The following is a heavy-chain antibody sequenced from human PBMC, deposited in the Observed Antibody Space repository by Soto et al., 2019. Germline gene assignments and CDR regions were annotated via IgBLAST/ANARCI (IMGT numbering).Heavy chain of an antibody. Sequence: GESLKISCKGSGYSFTSYWISWVRQMPGKGLEWMGRIDPSDSYTNYSPSFQGRVTISADKSISTAYLQWSSLKASDTAMYYCARHDSYDSRGLSGYAFDIWGQGTMVTVSS. V-gene: IGHV5-10-1*01. D-gene: IGHD3-22*01. J-gene: IGHJ3*02. CDR1: GYSFTSYW. CDR3: ARHDSYDSRGLSGYAFDI. CDR2: IDPSDSYT.